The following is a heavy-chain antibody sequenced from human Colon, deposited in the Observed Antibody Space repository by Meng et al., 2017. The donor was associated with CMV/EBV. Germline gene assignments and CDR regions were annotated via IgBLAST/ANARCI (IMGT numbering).Heavy chain of an antibody. Sequence: GGSLRLSCAAPGFTFSSYWMSWVRQAPGKGLEWVANIKQDGSEKYYVDSVKGRFTISRDNAKNSLYLQMNSLRAEDTAVYYCARAVTDYDFWSGYPNNWFDPWGQGTLVTVSS. CDR2: IKQDGSEK. J-gene: IGHJ5*02. CDR1: GFTFSSYW. V-gene: IGHV3-7*01. CDR3: ARAVTDYDFWSGYPNNWFDP. D-gene: IGHD3-3*01.